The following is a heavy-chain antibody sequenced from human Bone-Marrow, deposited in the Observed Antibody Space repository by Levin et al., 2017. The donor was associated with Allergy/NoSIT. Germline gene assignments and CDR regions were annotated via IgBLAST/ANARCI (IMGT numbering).Heavy chain of an antibody. D-gene: IGHD2-21*02. V-gene: IGHV4-59*01. J-gene: IGHJ3*02. CDR1: GGSISSYY. CDR2: IYYSGST. Sequence: KTSETLSLTCTVSGGSISSYYWSWIRQPPGKGLEWIGYIYYSGSTNYNPSLKSRVTISVDTSKNQFSLKLSSVTAADTAVYYCARETAIYAFDIWGQGTMVTVSS. CDR3: ARETAIYAFDI.